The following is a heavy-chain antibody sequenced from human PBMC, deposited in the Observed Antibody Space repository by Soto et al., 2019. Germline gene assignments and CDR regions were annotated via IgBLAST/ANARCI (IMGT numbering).Heavy chain of an antibody. V-gene: IGHV3-23*01. CDR2: ISGSGGST. CDR3: XXXXXXXXXXXXXXXXYMDV. J-gene: IGHJ6*03. Sequence: EVQLLESGGGLVQPGGSLRLSCAASGFTFSSYAMSWVRQAPGKGLEWVSAISGSGGSTYYADSVKGRFTISRDNSKXXXXXXXXXXXXXXXXXXXXXXXXXXXXXXXXXXXXYMDVWGKGTTVTVSS. CDR1: GFTFSSYA.